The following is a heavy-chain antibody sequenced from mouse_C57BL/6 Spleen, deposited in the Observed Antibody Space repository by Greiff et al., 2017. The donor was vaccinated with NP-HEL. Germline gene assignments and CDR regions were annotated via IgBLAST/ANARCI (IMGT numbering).Heavy chain of an antibody. Sequence: VHVKQSGPELVKPGASVKMSCKASGYTFTDYNMHWVKQSHGKSLEWIGYINPNNGGTSYNQKFKGKATLTVNKSSSTAYMELRSLTSEDSAVYYCARRYYGSRDYAMDYWGQGTSVTVSS. D-gene: IGHD1-1*01. CDR3: ARRYYGSRDYAMDY. CDR2: INPNNGGT. CDR1: GYTFTDYN. V-gene: IGHV1-22*01. J-gene: IGHJ4*01.